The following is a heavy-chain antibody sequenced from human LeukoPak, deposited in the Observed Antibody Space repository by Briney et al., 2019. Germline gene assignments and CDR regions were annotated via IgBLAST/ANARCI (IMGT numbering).Heavy chain of an antibody. D-gene: IGHD2-2*01. CDR1: GFTFSSYG. J-gene: IGHJ4*02. Sequence: GGSLRLSCAATGFTFSSYGMSWVRQAPGKGLEWVSGISGSGGDLFYADSVKGRFTISRVNSKSTLYLQMNSLRAEDTAVYYCAKEDIVLVPAALMSHWGQGTLVTVSS. CDR3: AKEDIVLVPAALMSH. V-gene: IGHV3-23*01. CDR2: ISGSGGDL.